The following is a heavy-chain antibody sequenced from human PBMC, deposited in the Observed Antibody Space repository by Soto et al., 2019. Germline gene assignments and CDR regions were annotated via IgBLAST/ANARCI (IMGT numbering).Heavy chain of an antibody. CDR3: ARGGYSSSSSHYCYGMDV. V-gene: IGHV1-69*01. Sequence: QVQLVQSGAEVKKPGSSVKVSCKASGGTFSSYAISWVRQAPGQGLEWMGGIIPIFGTASYAQTFQGRVTITADESTSTAYMELSSMRSEDTAVYYCARGGYSSSSSHYCYGMDVCGQGTTVTVSS. CDR1: GGTFSSYA. CDR2: IIPIFGTA. J-gene: IGHJ6*02. D-gene: IGHD6-6*01.